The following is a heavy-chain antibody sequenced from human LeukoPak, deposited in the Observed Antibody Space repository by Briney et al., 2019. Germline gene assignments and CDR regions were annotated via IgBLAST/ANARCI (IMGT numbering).Heavy chain of an antibody. CDR1: GGSIGSIEW. D-gene: IGHD3-9*01. V-gene: IGHV4-4*02. J-gene: IGHJ6*03. CDR3: ARGLRYFDRYYYYYYMDV. Sequence: SETLSLTCAVSGGSIGSIEWFSWVRQTPGKGLEWIGESHQTGSTNYNPSLKSRVTISVDKSKNQFSLKLSSVTAADTAVYYCARGLRYFDRYYYYYYMDVWGKGTTVTISS. CDR2: SHQTGST.